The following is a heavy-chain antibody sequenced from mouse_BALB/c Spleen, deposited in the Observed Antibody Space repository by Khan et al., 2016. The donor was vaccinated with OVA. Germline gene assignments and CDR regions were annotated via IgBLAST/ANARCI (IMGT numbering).Heavy chain of an antibody. CDR3: AGHFTGSIDY. J-gene: IGHJ3*01. V-gene: IGHV5-6*01. Sequence: EVQLVQSGGDLVKPGGSLKLSCAASGFTFSSYSMSWVRQTPDKSLEWVASISSDGDYTYYPASMKGRFTISRDNAKNTLYQLISDLKAEDTAKYSCAGHFTGSIDYWGQGTLVTVSA. CDR2: ISSDGDYT. D-gene: IGHD4-1*01. CDR1: GFTFSSYS.